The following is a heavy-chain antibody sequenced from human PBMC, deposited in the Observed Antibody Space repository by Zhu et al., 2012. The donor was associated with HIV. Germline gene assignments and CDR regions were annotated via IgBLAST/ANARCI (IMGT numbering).Heavy chain of an antibody. CDR2: VYYTGTT. V-gene: IGHV4-59*11. D-gene: IGHD3-22*01. CDR1: GGSTSSHY. CDR3: ARPRDTSGYYYPFDY. J-gene: IGHJ4*02. Sequence: QVQLQESGPGLVKPSETLSLTCSVSGGSTSSHYWSWIRQPPGKGLEWIGDVYYTGTTNYNPSLKSRVTISLDMSKNQFSLKLTSVTAADTAVYYCARPRDTSGYYYPFDYWGQGTLVTVSS.